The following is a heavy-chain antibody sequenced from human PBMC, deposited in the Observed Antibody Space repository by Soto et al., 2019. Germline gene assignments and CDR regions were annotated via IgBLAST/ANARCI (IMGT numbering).Heavy chain of an antibody. CDR3: AVPGRGDFDY. CDR1: GASLSSGGYS. J-gene: IGHJ4*02. Sequence: SETLSLTCSVSGASLSSGGYSWSWFRRPPGKALEWIAYVYYGGTASCNPSLKSRVTISIDKSKNQFSLTLTSMTAADTALYYCAVPGRGDFDYWSQGTLVTVSS. V-gene: IGHV4-30-2*01. D-gene: IGHD3-10*01. CDR2: VYYGGTA.